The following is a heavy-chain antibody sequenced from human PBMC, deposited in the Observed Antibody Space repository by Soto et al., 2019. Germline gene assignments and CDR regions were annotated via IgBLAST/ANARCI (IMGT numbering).Heavy chain of an antibody. CDR3: VRDDKWAFDI. J-gene: IGHJ3*02. V-gene: IGHV3-48*02. CDR1: GFTFSSYA. D-gene: IGHD1-26*01. Sequence: EVHLEESGGGLVQPGRSRRISCAASGFTFSSYAMNWVRQAPGKGLEWISYISVGSGSIFYADSVRGRFTISRDDAQNLVYLQMDTLRYEDTAMYYCVRDDKWAFDIWGQGTTVIVSS. CDR2: ISVGSGSI.